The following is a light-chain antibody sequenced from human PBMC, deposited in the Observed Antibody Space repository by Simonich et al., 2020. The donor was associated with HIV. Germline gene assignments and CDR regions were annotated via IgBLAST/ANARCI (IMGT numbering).Light chain of an antibody. CDR1: QSVLYSSNNKNY. J-gene: IGKJ2*01. CDR2: WAS. Sequence: DIVMTQSPDSLAVSLGERATINCKSSQSVLYSSNNKNYLAWYQQKLGQPPKLLIYWASTRESGVPDRFSGSGSGTDFTLTSSRLLAEDVAVYYCQQYYSSPQTFGQGTKLEIK. CDR3: QQYYSSPQT. V-gene: IGKV4-1*01.